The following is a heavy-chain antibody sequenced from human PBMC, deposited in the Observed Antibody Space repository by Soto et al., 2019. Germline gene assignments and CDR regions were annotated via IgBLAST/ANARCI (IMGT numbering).Heavy chain of an antibody. CDR1: GGSISSGGYY. Sequence: PSETLSLTCTVSGGSISSGGYYWSWIRQHPGKGLEWIGYIYYSGSTYYNPSLKSRVTISVDTSKNQFPLKLSSVTAADTAVYYYARADFWSGYFRYFDYWGQGTLVTVS. J-gene: IGHJ4*02. V-gene: IGHV4-31*03. D-gene: IGHD3-3*01. CDR3: ARADFWSGYFRYFDY. CDR2: IYYSGST.